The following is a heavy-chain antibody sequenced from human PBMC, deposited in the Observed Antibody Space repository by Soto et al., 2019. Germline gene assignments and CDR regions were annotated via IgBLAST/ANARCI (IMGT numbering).Heavy chain of an antibody. CDR2: IRSKANSYAT. Sequence: EVQLVESGGGLVQPGGSLKLSCAASGFTFTDSSIHWVRQASGKGLEWVGRIRSKANSYATGYAASVKGRFTISRDDSKTTFYLQMNSLKPEDTAIYYCTRDDIVLVAAANDAFDMWGQGTTVIVSS. J-gene: IGHJ3*02. CDR3: TRDDIVLVAAANDAFDM. V-gene: IGHV3-73*01. D-gene: IGHD2-2*01. CDR1: GFTFTDSS.